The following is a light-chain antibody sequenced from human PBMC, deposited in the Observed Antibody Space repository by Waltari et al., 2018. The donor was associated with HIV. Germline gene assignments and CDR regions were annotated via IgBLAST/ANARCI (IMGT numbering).Light chain of an antibody. CDR3: GADHGSGSNFVLV. V-gene: IGLV9-49*01. CDR2: GSTGGVVG. CDR1: SGYSGDE. J-gene: IGLJ2*01. Sequence: QPVLTRPPSASASLGASVTLTCPRSSGYSGDEVEWYQQCPGTGPRFVMRGSTGGVVGFKGDGIPDRLAVWGEGLNRFVTIKNVQEEDESDFHCGADHGSGSNFVLVFGGGTKLTVL.